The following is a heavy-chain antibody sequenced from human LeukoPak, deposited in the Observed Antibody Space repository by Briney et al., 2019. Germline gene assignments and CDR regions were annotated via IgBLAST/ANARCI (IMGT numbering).Heavy chain of an antibody. Sequence: GESLKISCAASGFIFSSYEMKWVRQAPGKGVEWVSYISSSGSTIYYADSVKGRFTISRDNAKNSLYLQMNSLRAEYTAVYYCARGVSDGYYWGQGTLVTVSS. CDR1: GFIFSSYE. CDR2: ISSSGSTI. V-gene: IGHV3-48*03. D-gene: IGHD2/OR15-2a*01. J-gene: IGHJ4*02. CDR3: ARGVSDGYY.